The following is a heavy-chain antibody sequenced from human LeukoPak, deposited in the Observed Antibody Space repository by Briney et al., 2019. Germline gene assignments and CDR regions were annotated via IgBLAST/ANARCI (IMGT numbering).Heavy chain of an antibody. V-gene: IGHV5-51*01. J-gene: IGHJ4*02. D-gene: IGHD3-22*01. CDR1: GYSFTSYW. Sequence: GESLMISCKGSGYSFTSYWIGWVRQMPGKGLEWMGIIYPGDSDTRYSPSSQGQVTISADKSISTAYLQWSSLKASDTAMYYCARGKTKYYYDSSGYYYVLDYWSQGTLVTVSS. CDR2: IYPGDSDT. CDR3: ARGKTKYYYDSSGYYYVLDY.